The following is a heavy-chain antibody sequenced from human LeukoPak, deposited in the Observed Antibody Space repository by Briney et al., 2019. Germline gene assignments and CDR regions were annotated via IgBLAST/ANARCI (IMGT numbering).Heavy chain of an antibody. CDR1: GYTFTSYG. D-gene: IGHD3-10*01. CDR2: ISAYNGNT. Sequence: EASVKVSCKASGYTFTSYGISWVRQAPGQGLEWMGWISAYNGNTNYAQKLQGRVTMTTDTSTSTAYMELRRLRSDDTAVYYCARENYGSGSYWFDPWGQGTLVTVSS. J-gene: IGHJ5*02. CDR3: ARENYGSGSYWFDP. V-gene: IGHV1-18*01.